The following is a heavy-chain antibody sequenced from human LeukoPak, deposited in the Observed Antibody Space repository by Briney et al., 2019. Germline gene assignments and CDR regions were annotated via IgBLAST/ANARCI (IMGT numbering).Heavy chain of an antibody. J-gene: IGHJ4*02. Sequence: NPPETLSLTCTVSGGSISSYYWSWIRQPPGKGLEWIGYLSYSGSTNYNPSLKSRVTISVDTSKTQFSLKLSSVTAADTAMYYCARQYYDFWSGLRYYFDYWGQGTLVTLSS. CDR2: LSYSGST. V-gene: IGHV4-59*08. D-gene: IGHD3-3*01. CDR3: ARQYYDFWSGLRYYFDY. CDR1: GGSISSYY.